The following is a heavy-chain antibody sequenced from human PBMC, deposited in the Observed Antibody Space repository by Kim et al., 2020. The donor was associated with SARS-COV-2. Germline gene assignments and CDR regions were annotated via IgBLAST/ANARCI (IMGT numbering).Heavy chain of an antibody. CDR2: VRSKIHGGTT. D-gene: IGHD1-26*01. Sequence: GGSLRLSCATSGFTFADYAMSWFRQAPGKGLEWVGFVRSKIHGGTTEYAASVTGRFTIYRDDSESIAYLQMNSLKTEDTAVYFCARDVWGRYYVSCSTVSCFTWGQGALVTVSS. CDR1: GFTFADYA. CDR3: ARDVWGRYYVSCSTVSCFT. J-gene: IGHJ4*02. V-gene: IGHV3-49*03.